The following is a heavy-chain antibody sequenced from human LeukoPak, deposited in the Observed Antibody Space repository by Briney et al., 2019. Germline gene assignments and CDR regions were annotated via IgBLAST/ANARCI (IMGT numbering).Heavy chain of an antibody. CDR1: GFTFSSYW. Sequence: PGGSLRLSCAASGFTFSSYWMHWVRQAPGKGLVWVSRINTDGSSTSYADSVKGRFTISRDNAKNTLYLQMNSLRAEDTAVYYCARGTRIAAADYWGQGTLVTVSS. J-gene: IGHJ4*02. V-gene: IGHV3-74*01. CDR3: ARGTRIAAADY. D-gene: IGHD6-25*01. CDR2: INTDGSST.